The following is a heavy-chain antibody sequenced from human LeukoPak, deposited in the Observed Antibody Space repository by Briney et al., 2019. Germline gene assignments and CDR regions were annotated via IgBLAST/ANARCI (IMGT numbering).Heavy chain of an antibody. CDR2: INHSGST. J-gene: IGHJ4*02. V-gene: IGHV4-34*01. D-gene: IGHD1-26*01. CDR1: GGSFSGYY. CDR3: ARAYSGSYSPDY. Sequence: KPSETLSLICAVYGGSFSGYYWSWIRQPPGKGLEWIGEINHSGSTNYNPSLKSRVTISVDTSKNQFSLKLSSVTAADTAVYYCARAYSGSYSPDYWGQGTLVTVSS.